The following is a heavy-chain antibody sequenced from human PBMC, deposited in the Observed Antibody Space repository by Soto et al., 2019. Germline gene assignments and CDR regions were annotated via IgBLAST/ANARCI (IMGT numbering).Heavy chain of an antibody. D-gene: IGHD6-19*01. CDR1: GFTFSSYG. CDR3: AKGYEVSPPVASGWYSNYFYGVDV. CDR2: IWYDGSNK. Sequence: PGGSLRLSCAASGFTFSSYGMHWVRQAPGKGLEWVAVIWYDGSNKYYADSVKGRFTISRDNSKNTLYLQMNSLRAEDTAVYYCAKGYEVSPPVASGWYSNYFYGVDVWGRGTTVTVSS. J-gene: IGHJ6*02. V-gene: IGHV3-33*06.